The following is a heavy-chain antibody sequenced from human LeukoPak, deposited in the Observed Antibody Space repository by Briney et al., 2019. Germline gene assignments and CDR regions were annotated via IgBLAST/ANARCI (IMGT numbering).Heavy chain of an antibody. CDR2: TYYRSKWYN. J-gene: IGHJ5*02. V-gene: IGHV6-1*01. Sequence: SQTLSLTCAISGDSVSSSSAAWNWIRQSPSRGLEWLGRTYYRSKWYNDYAVSVKSRITINPDTSKNQFSLQLNSVTPEDTAVYYCARKGGQWLANNWFDPWGQGTLVTVSS. D-gene: IGHD6-19*01. CDR1: GDSVSSSSAA. CDR3: ARKGGQWLANNWFDP.